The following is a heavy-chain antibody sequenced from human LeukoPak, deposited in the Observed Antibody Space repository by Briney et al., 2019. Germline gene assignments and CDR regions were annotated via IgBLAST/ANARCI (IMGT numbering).Heavy chain of an antibody. CDR2: IYYSGST. CDR1: GGSISSYY. D-gene: IGHD3-3*01. J-gene: IGHJ4*02. Sequence: SETLSLTCTVSGGSISSYYWSWIRQPPGKGLEWIGYIYYSGSTNYNPSLKSRVTISVDTSKNQFSLKLSSVTAADTAVYYCARGPKVIWSGYYGGSFDYWGQGTLVTVSS. CDR3: ARGPKVIWSGYYGGSFDY. V-gene: IGHV4-59*12.